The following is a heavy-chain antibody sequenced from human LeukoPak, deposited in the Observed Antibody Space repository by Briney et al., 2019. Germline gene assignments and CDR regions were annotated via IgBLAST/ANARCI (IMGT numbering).Heavy chain of an antibody. CDR3: ARDRIVVVPAAMPDY. CDR1: GYTFTSYD. CDR2: MNPNSGNT. J-gene: IGHJ4*02. Sequence: GASVKVSCKASGYTFTSYDINWVRQATGQGLEWMGWMNPNSGNTGYAQKFQGRVTMTRDTSISTAYMELSRLRSDDTAVYYCARDRIVVVPAAMPDYWGQGTLVTVSS. D-gene: IGHD2-2*01. V-gene: IGHV1-8*02.